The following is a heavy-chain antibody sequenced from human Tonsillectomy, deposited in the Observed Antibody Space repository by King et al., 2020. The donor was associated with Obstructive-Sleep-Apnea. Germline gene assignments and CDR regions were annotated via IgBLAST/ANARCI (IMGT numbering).Heavy chain of an antibody. CDR1: GFTFSSYA. D-gene: IGHD3-10*01. CDR2: ISYDGSNK. CDR3: ARESLINDAFDI. J-gene: IGHJ3*02. Sequence: VQLVESGGGVVQPGRSLRLSCAASGFTFSSYAMHWVRQAPGKGLEWVAVISYDGSNKYYADSVKGRFTISRDNSKNTLYLQMNSLRAEDTAVYYCARESLINDAFDIWGQGTMVTVSS. V-gene: IGHV3-30*04.